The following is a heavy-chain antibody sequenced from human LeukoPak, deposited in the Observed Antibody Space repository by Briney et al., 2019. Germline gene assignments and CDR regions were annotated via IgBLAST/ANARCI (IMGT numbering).Heavy chain of an antibody. J-gene: IGHJ6*02. CDR3: SREYPVWGSSYYYGMDV. Sequence: GGSLRLSCAASGFTFGDYAMNWVRQAPGKGLEWVASIRSKPYGGTREYAASVRGRFTISRDDSKSIAYLQMNSLKTEDTAVYSCSREYPVWGSSYYYGMDVWGQGTTVTVSS. CDR1: GFTFGDYA. D-gene: IGHD3-16*01. V-gene: IGHV3-49*04. CDR2: IRSKPYGGTR.